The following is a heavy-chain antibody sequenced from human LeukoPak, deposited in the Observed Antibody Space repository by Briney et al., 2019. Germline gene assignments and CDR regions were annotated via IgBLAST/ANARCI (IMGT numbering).Heavy chain of an antibody. J-gene: IGHJ4*02. Sequence: SETLSLTCTVSGGSISSSSAYWGWIRQPPGKGLEWIGSIYYSKNTYYNPSLKSRVTISADTSKNQFSLTLGSVNATDTAVYYCVSPRGFSYGYFDYWGQGTLVTVSS. D-gene: IGHD5-18*01. CDR3: VSPRGFSYGYFDY. V-gene: IGHV4-39*01. CDR2: IYYSKNT. CDR1: GGSISSSSAY.